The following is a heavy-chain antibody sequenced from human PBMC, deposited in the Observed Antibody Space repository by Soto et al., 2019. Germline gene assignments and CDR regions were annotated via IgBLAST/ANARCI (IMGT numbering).Heavy chain of an antibody. J-gene: IGHJ4*02. D-gene: IGHD6-13*01. CDR3: ARGAAAAVYFDY. CDR1: GFTFSSYS. V-gene: IGHV3-21*01. Sequence: GSLRLSCAASGFTFSSYSMNWVRQAPGKGLEWVSSISSSSSYIYYADSVKGRFTISRDNAKNSLYLQMNSLRAEDTAVYYCARGAAAAVYFDYWGQGTLVTVSS. CDR2: ISSSSSYI.